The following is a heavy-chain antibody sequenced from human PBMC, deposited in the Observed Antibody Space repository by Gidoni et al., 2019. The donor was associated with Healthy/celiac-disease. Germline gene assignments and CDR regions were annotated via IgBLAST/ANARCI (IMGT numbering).Heavy chain of an antibody. D-gene: IGHD2-15*01. Sequence: EVRLVESGGVVVQTGGSLRLSCAASGFTFDDHAMHWGRQAPGKGLGWVSLISWDGGSTYYADSVKGRVTISRDNSKNSLYLQMNSLRAEDTALYYCAKEGVVAAVTDYYFDYWGQGTLVTVSS. J-gene: IGHJ4*02. CDR1: GFTFDDHA. CDR3: AKEGVVAAVTDYYFDY. CDR2: ISWDGGST. V-gene: IGHV3-43D*03.